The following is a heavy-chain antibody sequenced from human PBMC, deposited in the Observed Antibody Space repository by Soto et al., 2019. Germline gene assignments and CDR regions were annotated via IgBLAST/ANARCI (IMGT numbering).Heavy chain of an antibody. CDR1: GYTFTGYY. Sequence: QVQLVQSGAEVKKPGASVKVSCKASGYTFTGYYMHWVRQAPGQGLEWMGWINPNSGGTDYAQKFQGRVTMTRDPTISTAYMELSRLRSDDTAVYYCARRGTGENDGVYYFDYWGQGTLVTVSS. CDR2: INPNSGGT. D-gene: IGHD7-27*01. V-gene: IGHV1-2*02. CDR3: ARRGTGENDGVYYFDY. J-gene: IGHJ4*02.